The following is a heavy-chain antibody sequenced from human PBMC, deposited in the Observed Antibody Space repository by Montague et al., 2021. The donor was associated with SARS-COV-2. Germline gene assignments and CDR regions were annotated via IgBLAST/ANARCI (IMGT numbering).Heavy chain of an antibody. V-gene: IGHV4-4*07. CDR2: VYTSRSA. Sequence: SETLSLTCTVSGGSISSYYWSWIRQPAGKGLELMWLVYTSRSANYNPSLKSRVTMSLDTSKNQFSLKLRSVTAADTAVYYCARGSVVVGAFDIWGQGTMVTVSS. CDR3: ARGSVVVGAFDI. CDR1: GGSISSYY. J-gene: IGHJ3*02. D-gene: IGHD3-16*02.